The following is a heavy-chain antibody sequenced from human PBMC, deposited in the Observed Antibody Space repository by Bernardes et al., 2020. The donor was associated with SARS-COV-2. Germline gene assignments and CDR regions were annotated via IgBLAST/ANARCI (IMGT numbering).Heavy chain of an antibody. V-gene: IGHV4-34*01. CDR1: GGSFSGYY. CDR3: ARGLPSSSWYYYYYGMDV. Sequence: SASLTLTCAVYGGSFSGYYWSWIRQPPGKGLEWIGEINHSGSTNYNPSLKSRVTISVDTSKNQFSLKLSSVTAADTAVYYCARGLPSSSWYYYYYGMDVWGQGATVT. J-gene: IGHJ6*02. D-gene: IGHD6-13*01. CDR2: INHSGST.